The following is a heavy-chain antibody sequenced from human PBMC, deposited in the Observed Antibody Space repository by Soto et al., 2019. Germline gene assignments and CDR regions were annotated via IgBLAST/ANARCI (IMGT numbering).Heavy chain of an antibody. CDR3: AKDPSSASLLMWSFDL. D-gene: IGHD6-25*01. J-gene: IGHJ2*01. Sequence: GGSLRLSCAAYGFTFISYAMTWVRRAPGKGLAWISSINSAGNTYYADSVKGRFTVSRDKSKNTLYLQMSSLKAEDTAVYYCAKDPSSASLLMWSFDLWGRGTLVTVSS. CDR2: INSAGNT. CDR1: GFTFISYA. V-gene: IGHV3-23*01.